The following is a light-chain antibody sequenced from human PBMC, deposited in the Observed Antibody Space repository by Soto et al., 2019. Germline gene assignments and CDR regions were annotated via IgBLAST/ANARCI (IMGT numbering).Light chain of an antibody. Sequence: QSALTQPASVSGSPGQSITISCTGTSSNVGAYNFVSWYQQHPGKVPKLMIFDVSSRPSGVSDRFSGSKSGNTASLTISGLQDEDEGDYYRCSYTSRSTHVFGSGTKLTVL. CDR3: CSYTSRSTHV. V-gene: IGLV2-14*03. CDR1: SSNVGAYNF. J-gene: IGLJ1*01. CDR2: DVS.